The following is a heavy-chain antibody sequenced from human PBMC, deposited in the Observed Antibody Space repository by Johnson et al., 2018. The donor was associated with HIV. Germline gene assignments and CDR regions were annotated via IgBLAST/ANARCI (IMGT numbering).Heavy chain of an antibody. CDR2: IRSKAYGETT. CDR3: TGGRDLRAFDV. V-gene: IGHV3-49*03. Sequence: VQVVESGGGLVQPGRSLRLSCSTSGFTFGDYAMSWFRQAPTKGLEWVSFIRSKAYGETTEYAASVKGRFTISRDDSKSIAFLQMDSLKIEDTAMYYCTGGRDLRAFDVWGQGTMVTVSS. J-gene: IGHJ3*01. CDR1: GFTFGDYA. D-gene: IGHD2-21*02.